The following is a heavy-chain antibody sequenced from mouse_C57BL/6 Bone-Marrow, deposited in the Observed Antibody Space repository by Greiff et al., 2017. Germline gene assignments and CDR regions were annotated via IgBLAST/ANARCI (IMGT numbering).Heavy chain of an antibody. CDR1: GYTFTSYW. CDR3: ARWSNFYAMDY. CDR2: INPSSGYT. V-gene: IGHV1-7*01. D-gene: IGHD2-5*01. J-gene: IGHJ4*01. Sequence: QVQLQQSGAELAKPGASVKLSCKASGYTFTSYWMHWVKQRPGQGLEWIGYINPSSGYTKYNQKFKDKAPLTADKSSSTAYMQLSSLTYEDSAVYYCARWSNFYAMDYWGQGTSVTVSS.